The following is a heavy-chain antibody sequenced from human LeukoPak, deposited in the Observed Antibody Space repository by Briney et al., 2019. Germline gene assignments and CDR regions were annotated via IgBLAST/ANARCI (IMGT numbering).Heavy chain of an antibody. V-gene: IGHV1-2*04. Sequence: GASVKVSCKASGYTFTGYDMHWVRQAPGQGLEWMGWINPNSGGTNYAQKFQGWVTMTRDTSISTAYMELSRLRSDDTAVYYCATIPYYYDSSGYYLWGQGTLVTVSS. J-gene: IGHJ5*02. D-gene: IGHD3-22*01. CDR2: INPNSGGT. CDR3: ATIPYYYDSSGYYL. CDR1: GYTFTGYD.